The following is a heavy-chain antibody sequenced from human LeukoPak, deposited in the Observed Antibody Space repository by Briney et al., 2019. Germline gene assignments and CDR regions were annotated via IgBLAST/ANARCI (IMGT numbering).Heavy chain of an antibody. CDR3: ARGSLYVWGSYRYDY. V-gene: IGHV4-34*01. CDR2: INHSGST. J-gene: IGHJ4*02. CDR1: GGSFSGYY. Sequence: SETLSLTCAVYGGSFSGYYWSWIRQPPGKGLEWIGEINHSGSTNYNPSLKSRVTISVDTSKNQFSLKLSSVTAADAAVYYCARGSLYVWGSYRYDYWGQGTLVTVSS. D-gene: IGHD3-16*02.